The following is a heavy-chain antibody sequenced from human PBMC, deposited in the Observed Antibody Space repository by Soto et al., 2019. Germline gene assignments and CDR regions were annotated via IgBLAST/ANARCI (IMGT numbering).Heavy chain of an antibody. CDR3: ARCDYGDYVMDY. V-gene: IGHV3-30-3*01. Sequence: GGSLRLSCAASGFTFSSYAMHWVRQAPGKGLEWVAVISYDGSNKYYADSVKGRFTISRDNAKNSLYLQMNSLRAEDTAVYYCARCDYGDYVMDYWGQGTLVTVSS. CDR1: GFTFSSYA. CDR2: ISYDGSNK. J-gene: IGHJ4*02. D-gene: IGHD4-17*01.